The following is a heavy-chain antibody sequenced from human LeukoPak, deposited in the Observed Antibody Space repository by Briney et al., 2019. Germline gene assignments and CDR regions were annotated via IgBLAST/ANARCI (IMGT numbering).Heavy chain of an antibody. D-gene: IGHD2-15*01. CDR1: GFTFKNFG. CDR3: ARDRRGTSDY. CDR2: ISYDGNID. V-gene: IGHV3-30*03. J-gene: IGHJ4*02. Sequence: GGSLRLSCSASGFTFKNFGMHWVRQAPGKGLEWVAVISYDGNIDYYADSVRGRFTISRDNSKNTLYLQMNSLRAEDTAVYYCARDRRGTSDYWGQGTLVTVSS.